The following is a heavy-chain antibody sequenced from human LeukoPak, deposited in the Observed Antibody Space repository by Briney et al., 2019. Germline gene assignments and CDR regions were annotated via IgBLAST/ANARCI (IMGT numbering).Heavy chain of an antibody. CDR1: GYTFTSYD. V-gene: IGHV1-8*01. J-gene: IGHJ4*02. CDR3: ARGSPSRYCSTSSCMGFDY. Sequence: ASVKVSCKASGYTFTSYDINWVRQATGQGLEWMGWMNPNSGNTGYAQKFQGRVTMTRNTSISTAYMELSSLRSEDTAVYYCARGSPSRYCSTSSCMGFDYWGQGALVTVSS. CDR2: MNPNSGNT. D-gene: IGHD2-2*01.